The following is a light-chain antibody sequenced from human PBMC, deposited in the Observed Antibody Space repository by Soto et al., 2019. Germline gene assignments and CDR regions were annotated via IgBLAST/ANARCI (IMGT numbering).Light chain of an antibody. V-gene: IGKV3-11*01. CDR2: EAS. Sequence: EIVLTQSPAPLSLSPGARATLSCRASQSVSSSLAWYQQKLGQAPRLLIYEASDRATGIPARFSGSGSGTDFTLIISSLEPEDFAVYYCQQGSTWPWTFGQGTKVEIK. CDR1: QSVSSS. CDR3: QQGSTWPWT. J-gene: IGKJ1*01.